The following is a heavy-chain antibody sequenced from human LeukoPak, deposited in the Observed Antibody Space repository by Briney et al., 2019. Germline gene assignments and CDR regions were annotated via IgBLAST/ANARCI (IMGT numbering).Heavy chain of an antibody. CDR3: ARVGAVAGTSDERHFDH. CDR1: GGSISSYY. V-gene: IGHV4-4*07. CDR2: IYTSGST. J-gene: IGHJ4*02. D-gene: IGHD6-19*01. Sequence: PSETLSLTCTVSGGSISSYYWSWIRQPAGKGLEWIGRIYTSGSTNYNPSLKSRVTMSVDTSKNQFSLKLSSVTAADTAVYYCARVGAVAGTSDERHFDHWGQGTLVTVSS.